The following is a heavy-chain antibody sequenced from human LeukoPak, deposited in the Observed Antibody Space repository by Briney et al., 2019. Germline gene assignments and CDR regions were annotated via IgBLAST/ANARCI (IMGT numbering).Heavy chain of an antibody. CDR2: ISGSGGST. CDR3: ARGSMGGTFDY. Sequence: GGSLRLSCAASGFTFSSYAMSWVRQAPGKGLEWVSAISGSGGSTYYADSVKGRFTISRDNAKNSLFLQMNSLRAEDTAVYYCARGSMGGTFDYWGQGTLVTVSA. J-gene: IGHJ4*02. V-gene: IGHV3-23*01. CDR1: GFTFSSYA. D-gene: IGHD2/OR15-2a*01.